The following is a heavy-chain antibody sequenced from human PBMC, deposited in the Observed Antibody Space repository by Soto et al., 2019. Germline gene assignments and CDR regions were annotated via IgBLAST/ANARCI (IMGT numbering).Heavy chain of an antibody. V-gene: IGHV3-48*01. Sequence: EVQLVESGGGLVQPGGSLRLSCAASGFTFSSYSMNWVRQAPGKGLEWVSYISSSSSTIYYADSVKGRFTISRDNAKNSLYLQMNSLRAEDTAVYYCARTVYSGYDLGDYWGQGTLVTVSS. D-gene: IGHD5-12*01. CDR3: ARTVYSGYDLGDY. CDR1: GFTFSSYS. J-gene: IGHJ4*02. CDR2: ISSSSSTI.